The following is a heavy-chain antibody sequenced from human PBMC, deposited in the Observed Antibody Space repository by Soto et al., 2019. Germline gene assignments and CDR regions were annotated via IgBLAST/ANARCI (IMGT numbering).Heavy chain of an antibody. J-gene: IGHJ6*02. CDR1: GGTFSSYT. CDR3: AGGYSYAGAYYYYGMDV. Sequence: SVKVSCKASGGTFSSYTVSWVRQAPGQGLEWMGRIIPIPDIVNYAQKFQGRVTITADILTSTAYMELSSLRSEDTAVYYCAGGYSYAGAYYYYGMDVWGQGTTVTVSS. V-gene: IGHV1-69*02. D-gene: IGHD5-18*01. CDR2: IIPIPDIV.